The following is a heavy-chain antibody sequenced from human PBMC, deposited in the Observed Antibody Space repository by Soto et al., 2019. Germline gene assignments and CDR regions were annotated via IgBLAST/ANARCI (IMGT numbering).Heavy chain of an antibody. CDR1: FTTHW. V-gene: IGHV1-46*01. CDR2: INPSGSRT. Sequence: QVQMVQSGTEVKKPGTSVKVYCQAFTTHWVHWVREAPGQGLEWVGVINPSGSRTLSAQKFQGRVTMTRDTSTSTLYMELRSLTSEDTPVYYCVTDNSRQHLAWWFDPWGQGTLVTVSS. J-gene: IGHJ5*02. D-gene: IGHD1-1*01. CDR3: VTDNSRQHLAWWFDP.